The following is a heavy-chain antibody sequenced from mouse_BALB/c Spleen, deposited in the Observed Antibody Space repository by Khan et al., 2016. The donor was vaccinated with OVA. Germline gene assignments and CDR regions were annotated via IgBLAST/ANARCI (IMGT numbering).Heavy chain of an antibody. CDR3: TRRRGYFDV. CDR1: GFAFSSFD. Sequence: EVELVESGGGLVKPGGSLKLSCTASGFAFSSFDMSWVRQTPEKSLEWVAYISRGADNTYSPDTVKGRFTFSRDNSTSTLYLQMSSLKSEETDIYYCTRRRGYFDVWGAGTTVTVSS. V-gene: IGHV5-12-1*01. CDR2: ISRGADNT. J-gene: IGHJ1*01.